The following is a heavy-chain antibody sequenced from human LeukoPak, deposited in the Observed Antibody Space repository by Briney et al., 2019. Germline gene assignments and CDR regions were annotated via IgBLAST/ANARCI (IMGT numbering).Heavy chain of an antibody. CDR3: ARGHGYGYSFGPDY. V-gene: IGHV3-30*04. J-gene: IGHJ4*02. CDR2: ISHVGSNE. CDR1: GFTFSSYA. Sequence: GRSLRLSCAASGFTFSSYAMHWVRQAPGKGLEWVSVISHVGSNEYYADSVKGRFTISRDNSKNTLYLQMSSLRTEDTAVYYCARGHGYGYSFGPDYWGQGTLVTVSS. D-gene: IGHD5-18*01.